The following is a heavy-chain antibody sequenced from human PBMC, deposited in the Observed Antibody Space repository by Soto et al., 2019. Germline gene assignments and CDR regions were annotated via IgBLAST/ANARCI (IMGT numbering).Heavy chain of an antibody. CDR1: GGSFSGYY. Sequence: ETLSLTCAVYGGSFSGYYWSWIRQPPGKGLEWIGEINHSGSTNYNPSLKSRVTISVDTSKNQFSLKLSSVTAADTAVYYCARGRGRYCSSTSCYALWTYYYYGMDVWGQGTTVTVSS. J-gene: IGHJ6*02. CDR3: ARGRGRYCSSTSCYALWTYYYYGMDV. V-gene: IGHV4-34*01. CDR2: INHSGST. D-gene: IGHD2-2*01.